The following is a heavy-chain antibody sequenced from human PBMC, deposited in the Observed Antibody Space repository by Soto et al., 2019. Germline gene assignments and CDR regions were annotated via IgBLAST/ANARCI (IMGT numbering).Heavy chain of an antibody. Sequence: PSETLSLTCTVSGGSISSGGYYWSWIRQHPGKGLEWIGYIYYSGSTYYNPSLKSRVTISVDTSKNQFSLKLSSVTAADTAVYYCARMSMALFDYWGQGTLVTVSS. CDR1: GGSISSGGYY. J-gene: IGHJ4*02. CDR3: ARMSMALFDY. V-gene: IGHV4-31*03. CDR2: IYYSGST.